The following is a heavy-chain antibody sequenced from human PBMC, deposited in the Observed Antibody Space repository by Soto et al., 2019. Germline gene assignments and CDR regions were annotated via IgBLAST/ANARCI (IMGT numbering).Heavy chain of an antibody. CDR3: AKAVLGLFHYFDY. J-gene: IGHJ4*02. CDR1: GFTFSSYG. CDR2: ISYDGSNK. D-gene: IGHD2-21*01. Sequence: GGSLRLSCAASGFTFSSYGMHWVRQAPGKGLEWVAVISYDGSNKYYADSVKGRFTISRDNSKNTLYLQMNSLRAEDTAVYYCAKAVLGLFHYFDYWGQGTLVTVSS. V-gene: IGHV3-30*18.